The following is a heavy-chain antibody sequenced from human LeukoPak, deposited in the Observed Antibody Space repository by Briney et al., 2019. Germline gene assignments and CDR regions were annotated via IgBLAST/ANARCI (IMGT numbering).Heavy chain of an antibody. D-gene: IGHD5-18*01. Sequence: GASVKVSCKASGGTFSSYAISWVRQAPGQGLEWMGGIIPIFGTANYAQKFQGRVTITADESTSTAYMELSSLRSEDTAVYYCARGFTGYGSYYFDYWGQGTLVTVSS. V-gene: IGHV1-69*13. J-gene: IGHJ4*02. CDR1: GGTFSSYA. CDR2: IIPIFGTA. CDR3: ARGFTGYGSYYFDY.